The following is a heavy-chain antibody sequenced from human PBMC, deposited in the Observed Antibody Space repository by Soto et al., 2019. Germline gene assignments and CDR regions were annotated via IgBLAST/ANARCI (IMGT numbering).Heavy chain of an antibody. CDR1: GFSLRNARMG. CDR3: ARTITVFGVVITNYFDC. Sequence: SGPTLVNPTETLTLTCTVSGFSLRNARMGVSWIRQPPGKALEWLSHIFSNDEKSYITSLKSRLTISKHTSKSQVVLTMTNMNPVDTATNYFARTITVFGVVITNYFDCWGQGTLVTVSS. V-gene: IGHV2-26*01. D-gene: IGHD3-3*01. CDR2: IFSNDEK. J-gene: IGHJ4*02.